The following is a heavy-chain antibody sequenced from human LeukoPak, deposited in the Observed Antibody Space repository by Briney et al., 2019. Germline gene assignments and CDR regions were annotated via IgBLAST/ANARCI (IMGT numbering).Heavy chain of an antibody. Sequence: SETLSLTCTVSGGSISSSSYYWGWIRQPPGKGLEWIGSIYYSGSTYYNPSLKSRVTISVDTSKNQFSLKLSSVTAADTAVYYCARRRPGWIAAAGSSGFDPWGQGTLVTVSS. D-gene: IGHD6-13*01. CDR2: IYYSGST. CDR1: GGSISSSSYY. V-gene: IGHV4-39*07. CDR3: ARRRPGWIAAAGSSGFDP. J-gene: IGHJ5*02.